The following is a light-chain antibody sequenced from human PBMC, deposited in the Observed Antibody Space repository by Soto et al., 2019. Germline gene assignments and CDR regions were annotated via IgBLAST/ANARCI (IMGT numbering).Light chain of an antibody. CDR2: DVG. J-gene: IGLJ2*01. CDR3: SSFTSSSTLVV. CDR1: SSDVGGYNY. V-gene: IGLV2-14*03. Sequence: QSALTQPASVSGSPGQSITISCTGTSSDVGGYNYVSWYQQHPGKAPKLMIYDVGSRSSGLSNRFSGSKSGNTASLTISGLQAEDEADYYCSSFTSSSTLVVFGGGTKVTVL.